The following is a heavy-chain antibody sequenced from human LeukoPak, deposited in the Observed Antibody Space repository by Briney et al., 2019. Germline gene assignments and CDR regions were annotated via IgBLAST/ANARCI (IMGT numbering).Heavy chain of an antibody. CDR1: GGSISSGGYY. CDR3: ARHQAAARWIRYGDYSAVAFDI. V-gene: IGHV4-31*03. CDR2: IYYSGST. D-gene: IGHD4-17*01. Sequence: TLSLTCTVSGGSISSGGYYWSWIRQHPGKGLEWIGYIYYSGSTYYNPSLKSRVTISVDTSKNQFSLKLSSVTAADTAVYYCARHQAAARWIRYGDYSAVAFDIWGQGTMVTVSS. J-gene: IGHJ3*02.